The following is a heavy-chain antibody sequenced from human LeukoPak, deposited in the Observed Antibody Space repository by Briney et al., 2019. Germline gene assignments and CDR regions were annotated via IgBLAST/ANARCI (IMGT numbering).Heavy chain of an antibody. V-gene: IGHV3-7*01. CDR1: RFTFSSYG. D-gene: IGHD1-14*01. CDR3: TRDRSRAEDD. J-gene: IGHJ4*02. Sequence: GGSLRLSCAASRFTFSSYGMHWVRQAPGKGLEWVANINQGGSDKYYVDSVKGRFTISRDNANNLLYLQMNSLRGEDTAVYYCTRDRSRAEDDWGQGTLVTVSS. CDR2: INQGGSDK.